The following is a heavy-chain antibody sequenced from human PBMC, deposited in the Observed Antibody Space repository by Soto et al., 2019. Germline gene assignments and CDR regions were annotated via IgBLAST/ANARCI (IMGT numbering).Heavy chain of an antibody. J-gene: IGHJ6*02. CDR2: TNPIFRTP. D-gene: IGHD3-3*02. V-gene: IGHV1-69*12. Sequence: QVQLVQSGAEVKKPGSSVTVSCKASGGTFGNSAVSWVRHAPGQGLEWMGGTNPIFRTPDYAQKCQGRVTIPAQEFTSAVYTALTGLSSADTSVYYCARDKDRQQLGGNYYYGIDVWGQGTTVTVSS. CDR3: ARDKDRQQLGGNYYYGIDV. CDR1: GGTFGNSA.